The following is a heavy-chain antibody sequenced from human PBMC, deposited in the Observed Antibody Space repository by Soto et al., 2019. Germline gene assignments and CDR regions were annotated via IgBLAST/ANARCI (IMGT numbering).Heavy chain of an antibody. CDR3: GRDPTRRYAGVDH. D-gene: IGHD2-8*01. CDR1: GCTLNYSA. Sequence: SGKVSYHASGCTLNYSAVALVRQAPGQGLEWMGGIIPSYGTTNYAQKFQDRVTLTADESTSTAYMELSSLRSEDTAVYYCGRDPTRRYAGVDHWGRGTLVTVSS. V-gene: IGHV1-69*13. CDR2: IIPSYGTT. J-gene: IGHJ4*02.